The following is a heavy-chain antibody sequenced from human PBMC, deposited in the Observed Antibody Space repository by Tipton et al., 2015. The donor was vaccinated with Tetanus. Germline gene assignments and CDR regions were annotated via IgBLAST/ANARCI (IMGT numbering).Heavy chain of an antibody. CDR1: GYSFSGYW. J-gene: IGHJ4*02. CDR2: IYPDDFEP. D-gene: IGHD3-3*01. CDR3: ARHPDFWSGYYFDL. Sequence: QLVQSGAEVKKAGESLKISCKGSGYSFSGYWIGWVRQMPGKGLEWMAIIYPDDFEPRYSPPFQGHVTISVDKSINTAYLQWDSLKASDTAIYYCARHPDFWSGYYFDLWGQGTLVNVSS. V-gene: IGHV5-51*01.